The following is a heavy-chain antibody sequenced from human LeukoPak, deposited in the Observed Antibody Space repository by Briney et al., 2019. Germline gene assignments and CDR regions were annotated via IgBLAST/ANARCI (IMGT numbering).Heavy chain of an antibody. CDR1: GSPFTGYY. D-gene: IGHD3-22*01. V-gene: IGHV1-2*06. Sequence: KFSCKASGSPFTGYYMHWVRQAPGQGLDWMGRIIPNSGGTNSGQKFQGRLTMTRDTSISTAYMELSRLSSDDTAVYYCARGDYDTSGYKVDYWGQGTLVTVSS. J-gene: IGHJ4*02. CDR2: IIPNSGGT. CDR3: ARGDYDTSGYKVDY.